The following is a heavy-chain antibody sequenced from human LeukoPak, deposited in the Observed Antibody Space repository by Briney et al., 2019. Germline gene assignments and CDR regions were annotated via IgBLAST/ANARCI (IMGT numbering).Heavy chain of an antibody. D-gene: IGHD1-7*01. J-gene: IGHJ4*02. V-gene: IGHV5-51*01. CDR2: IYPGDSDT. Sequence: GESLKISCKGSGYSFTSYWIGWVRQMPGRGLEWMGIIYPGDSDTRYSPSFQGQVTISADKSISTAYLQWSSLKASDTAMYYCASTELTLNGPFDYWGQGTLVTVSS. CDR1: GYSFTSYW. CDR3: ASTELTLNGPFDY.